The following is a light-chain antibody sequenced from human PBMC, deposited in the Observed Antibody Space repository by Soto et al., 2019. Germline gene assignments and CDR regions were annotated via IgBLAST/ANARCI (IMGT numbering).Light chain of an antibody. CDR1: SSNIGPTYD. J-gene: IGLJ1*01. CDR3: QSYDSSLSGYV. V-gene: IGLV1-40*01. CDR2: ANT. Sequence: QAVVTQPPSVSGAPGQRVTISCTGSSSNIGPTYDVHWYQQLPGTAPKLLIYANTNRPSGVPDRFSGSKSGTSASLAITGLQAEDEADYFCQSYDSSLSGYVFGTGTKVTV.